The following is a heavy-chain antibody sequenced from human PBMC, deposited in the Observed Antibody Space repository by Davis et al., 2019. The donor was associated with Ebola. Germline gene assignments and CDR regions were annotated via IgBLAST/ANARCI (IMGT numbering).Heavy chain of an antibody. Sequence: GESLKISCAASGFTFSDYYMSWIRQAPGKGLEWVSYISSSGSTIYYADSVKGRFTISRDNTKNSLYLQMNSLRAEDTAVYYCARDRWIQLWLLYDYGMDVWGKGTTVTVSS. V-gene: IGHV3-11*01. CDR1: GFTFSDYY. CDR3: ARDRWIQLWLLYDYGMDV. D-gene: IGHD5-18*01. J-gene: IGHJ6*04. CDR2: ISSSGSTI.